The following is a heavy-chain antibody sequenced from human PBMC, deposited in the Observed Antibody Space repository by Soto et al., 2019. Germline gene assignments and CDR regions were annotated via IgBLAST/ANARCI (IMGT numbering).Heavy chain of an antibody. D-gene: IGHD1-1*01. CDR1: GYACTTYV. Sequence: QVHLVQSGAEVKKPGASVKVSCKGSGYACTTYVITWVRQAPGQGLEWMGWISAQNGNTNYAQKFQVRVTVTRDTSTSTAYMELRSLRSDDTAVYYCARGRYGDYWGQGALVTVSS. V-gene: IGHV1-18*01. CDR3: ARGRYGDY. J-gene: IGHJ4*02. CDR2: ISAQNGNT.